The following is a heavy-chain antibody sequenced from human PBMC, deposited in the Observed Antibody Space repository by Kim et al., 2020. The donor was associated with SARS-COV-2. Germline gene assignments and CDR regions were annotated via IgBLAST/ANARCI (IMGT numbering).Heavy chain of an antibody. V-gene: IGHV4-39*01. D-gene: IGHD2-8*01. CDR3: ARGNDYYYGMDV. J-gene: IGHJ6*02. Sequence: SETLSLTCTVSGGSISSSSYYWGWIRQPPGKGLEWIGSIYYSGSTYYNPSLKSRVTISVDTSKNQFSLKLSSVTAADTAVYYCARGNDYYYGMDVWGQGTPVTDSS. CDR1: GGSISSSSYY. CDR2: IYYSGST.